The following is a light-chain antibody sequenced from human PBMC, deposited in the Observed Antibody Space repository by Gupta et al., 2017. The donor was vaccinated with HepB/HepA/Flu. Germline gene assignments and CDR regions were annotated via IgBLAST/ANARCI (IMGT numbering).Light chain of an antibody. CDR3: RQGLQMPYT. J-gene: IGKJ2*01. V-gene: IGKV2-28*01. Sequence: EIVLTQSPVSLPVTPGEPASISCRSSESLLQSNGYNYLNWYLHRPGLSPKMLIVLASNRASGVPDRFSATGSGTNFTLTIKRVETEDIGIYYCRQGLQMPYTFGQGTRLEIK. CDR2: LAS. CDR1: ESLLQSNGYNY.